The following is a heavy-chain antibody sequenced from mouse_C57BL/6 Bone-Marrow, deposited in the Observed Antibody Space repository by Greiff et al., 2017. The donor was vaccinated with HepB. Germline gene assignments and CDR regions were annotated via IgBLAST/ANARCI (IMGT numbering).Heavy chain of an antibody. V-gene: IGHV1-42*01. J-gene: IGHJ2*01. CDR1: GYSFTGYY. CDR2: INPSTGGT. Sequence: VQLQQSGPELVKPGASVKISCKASGYSFTGYYMNWVKQSPEKSLEWIGEINPSTGGTTYNQKFKAKATLTVDKSSSTAYMQLKSLTSEDSAVYYCARSEGYYFDYWGQGTTLTVSS. CDR3: ARSEGYYFDY.